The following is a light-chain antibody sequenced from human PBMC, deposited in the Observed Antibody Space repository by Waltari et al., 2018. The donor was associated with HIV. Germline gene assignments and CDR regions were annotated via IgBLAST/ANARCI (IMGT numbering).Light chain of an antibody. J-gene: IGKJ1*01. CDR3: QQYNSFSSWT. V-gene: IGKV1-5*03. CDR1: QSISSW. Sequence: DIQMTQSPSTLSASVGNRVTITCRASQSISSWLAWYQQKPRKAPKLLINKASSLQSGVPSRFSGSGSGTEFTLTISRLQPDDFATYYCQQYNSFSSWTFGQGTKVEIK. CDR2: KAS.